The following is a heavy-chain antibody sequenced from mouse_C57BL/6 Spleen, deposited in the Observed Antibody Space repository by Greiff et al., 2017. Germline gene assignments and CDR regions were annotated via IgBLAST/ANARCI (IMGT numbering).Heavy chain of an antibody. CDR3: ARDQGNYDYDGGAFAY. Sequence: EVMLVESGGGLVKPGGSLKLSCAASGFTFSSYAMSWVRQTPEKRLEWVATISDGGSYTYYPDNVKGRFTISRDNAKNNLYLQMSHLKSEDTAMYYCARDQGNYDYDGGAFAYWGQGTLVTVSA. CDR1: GFTFSSYA. J-gene: IGHJ3*01. V-gene: IGHV5-4*01. D-gene: IGHD2-4*01. CDR2: ISDGGSYT.